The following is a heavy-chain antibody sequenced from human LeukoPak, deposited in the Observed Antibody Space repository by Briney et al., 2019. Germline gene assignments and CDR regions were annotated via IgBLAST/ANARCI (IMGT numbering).Heavy chain of an antibody. CDR3: AKDPAVAGIKYYYYYYGMDV. V-gene: IGHV3-23*01. J-gene: IGHJ6*02. CDR1: GFTFSSYA. CDR2: ISGSGGST. Sequence: PGGPLRLSCAASGFTFSSYAMSWVRQAPGKGLEWVSAISGSGGSTYYADSVKGRFTISRDNSKNTLYLQMNSLRAEDTAVYYCAKDPAVAGIKYYYYYYGMDVWGQGTTVTVSS. D-gene: IGHD6-19*01.